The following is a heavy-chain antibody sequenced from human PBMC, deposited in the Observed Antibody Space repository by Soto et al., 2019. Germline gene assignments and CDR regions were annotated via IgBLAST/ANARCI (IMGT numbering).Heavy chain of an antibody. V-gene: IGHV3-30*18. D-gene: IGHD6-19*01. CDR1: GFSFSKYG. CDR3: AKGYEVSPPVASAWYSNYFYGVDV. J-gene: IGHJ6*02. CDR2: ISYDGSEK. Sequence: QVALVESGGGVVRPGRSLRLSCGASGFSFSKYGMHWVRQAPGEGLEWLSLISYDGSEKWYAESVKGRFTISRDNSKNRLYLQMNSLGGEDTAVYFCAKGYEVSPPVASAWYSNYFYGVDVWGRGTTVTVSS.